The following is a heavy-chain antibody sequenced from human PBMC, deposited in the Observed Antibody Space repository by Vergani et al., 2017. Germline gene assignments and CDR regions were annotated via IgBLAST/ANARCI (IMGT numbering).Heavy chain of an antibody. CDR2: IYTSGST. CDR3: ARGIVVVMD. V-gene: IGHV4-61*02. Sequence: QVQLQESGPGLVKPSQTLSLTCTVSGGSISSGSYYWSWIRQPAGKGLEWIGRIYTSGSTNYNPSLKSRVTISVDTSKNQFSLKLSSVTAADTAVYYCARGIVVVMDWGQGTLVTVSS. CDR1: GGSISSGSYY. D-gene: IGHD3-22*01. J-gene: IGHJ4*02.